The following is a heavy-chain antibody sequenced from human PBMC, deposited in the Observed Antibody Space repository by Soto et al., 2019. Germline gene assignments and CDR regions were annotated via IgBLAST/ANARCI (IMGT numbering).Heavy chain of an antibody. CDR3: ARRGSGSYYDY. J-gene: IGHJ4*02. D-gene: IGHD1-26*01. V-gene: IGHV3-23*01. Sequence: EVQLLESGGGLVQPGGSLRLSCAASGFTFSSYAMRWVRQAPVKGLEWVSAISGSGGSTYYADSVKGRFTISRDNSKNTLYLLMNSLRADDMAVYYCARRGSGSYYDYWGQGTLVTVSS. CDR1: GFTFSSYA. CDR2: ISGSGGST.